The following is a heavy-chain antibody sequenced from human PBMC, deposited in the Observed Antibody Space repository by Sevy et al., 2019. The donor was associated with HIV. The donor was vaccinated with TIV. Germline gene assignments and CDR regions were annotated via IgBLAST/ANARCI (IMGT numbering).Heavy chain of an antibody. V-gene: IGHV3-30*18. CDR1: GFTFRTSG. CDR3: AKDYSAGITFVRGAYRARGDYFDY. Sequence: GGSLRLSCVTSGFTFRTSGMHWVRQSPGKGLEWVAIISYDEAHKNYADSVRGRFSISKDNSKNTIYLQMSSLKTEDTAVYYCAKDYSAGITFVRGAYRARGDYFDYWGQGTQVTVSS. CDR2: ISYDEAHK. D-gene: IGHD3-10*01. J-gene: IGHJ4*02.